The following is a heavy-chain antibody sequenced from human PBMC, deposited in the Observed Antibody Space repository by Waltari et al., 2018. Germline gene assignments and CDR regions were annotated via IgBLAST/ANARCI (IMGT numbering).Heavy chain of an antibody. CDR3: ARDPHYSNFDY. V-gene: IGHV3-7*01. CDR1: GFTFSTYW. D-gene: IGHD4-4*01. Sequence: EVHLVDSGGGLVTPGGSLRLSCAASGFTFSTYWMTWVRQAPGKGLEGLANIKDDGREKNYVDSVKGRFTISRDNAKNSLYLQMNSLRAEDTAVYYCARDPHYSNFDYWGQGTLVTVSS. J-gene: IGHJ4*02. CDR2: IKDDGREK.